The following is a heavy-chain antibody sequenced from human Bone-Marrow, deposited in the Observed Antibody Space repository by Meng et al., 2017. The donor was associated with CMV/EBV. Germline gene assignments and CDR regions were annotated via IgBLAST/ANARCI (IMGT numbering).Heavy chain of an antibody. J-gene: IGHJ5*02. V-gene: IGHV1-18*01. CDR1: GYTFTSYG. CDR2: ISAYNGNT. CDR3: ARDPSGITMVRGGINP. D-gene: IGHD3-10*01. Sequence: QVQLVQSGAEGKKPGASVTVLCMASGYTFTSYGISWVRQAPGQGLEWMGWISAYNGNTNYAQKLQGRVTMTTDTSTSTAYMELRSLRSDDTAVYYCARDPSGITMVRGGINPRGQGTLVTVA.